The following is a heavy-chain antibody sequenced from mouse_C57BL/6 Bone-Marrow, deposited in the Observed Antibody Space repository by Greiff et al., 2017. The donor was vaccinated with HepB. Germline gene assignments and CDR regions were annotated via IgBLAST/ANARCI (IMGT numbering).Heavy chain of an antibody. D-gene: IGHD1-3*01. V-gene: IGHV14-4*01. Sequence: EVKLVESGAELVRPGASVKLSCTASGFNIKDDYMHWVKQRPEQGLEWIGWIDPENGDTEYASKFQGKATITADTSSNTAYLQLSSLTSEDTAVYYCTTMSGSYFDYWGQGTTLTVSS. J-gene: IGHJ2*01. CDR2: IDPENGDT. CDR1: GFNIKDDY. CDR3: TTMSGSYFDY.